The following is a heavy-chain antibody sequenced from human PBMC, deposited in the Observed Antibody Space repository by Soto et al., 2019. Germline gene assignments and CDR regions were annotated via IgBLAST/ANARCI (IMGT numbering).Heavy chain of an antibody. Sequence: PGGSLRLSFAASGFTFSAYAFHWVRQAPGKGLEWLSVISYDGRETHYADSVEGRFIISRDSSKKTAYLQMNSLRGDDTAVYFCATDPVAVTGSFIDSWGQGTLVTVS. D-gene: IGHD2-21*02. CDR3: ATDPVAVTGSFIDS. V-gene: IGHV3-30-3*01. J-gene: IGHJ4*02. CDR1: GFTFSAYA. CDR2: ISYDGRET.